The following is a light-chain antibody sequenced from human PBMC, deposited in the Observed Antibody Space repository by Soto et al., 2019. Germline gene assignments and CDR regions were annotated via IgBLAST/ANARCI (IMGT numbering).Light chain of an antibody. J-gene: IGKJ2*01. Sequence: DIQMTQSPSSLSASVGDRVTITCQASQHITNNLNWYQQKPGRVPKLLIHGASNLQTGVPSRFSGNGSWTDFAFTIRSPQPKDIATYYCQQYENPPYTFGQGTKLEIK. CDR3: QQYENPPYT. CDR2: GAS. CDR1: QHITNN. V-gene: IGKV1-33*01.